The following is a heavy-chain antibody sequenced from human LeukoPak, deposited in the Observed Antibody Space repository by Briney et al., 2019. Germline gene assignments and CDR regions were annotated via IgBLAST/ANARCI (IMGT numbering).Heavy chain of an antibody. J-gene: IGHJ4*02. D-gene: IGHD3/OR15-3a*01. V-gene: IGHV4-38-2*02. CDR1: GYSISSGYY. CDR3: ARQTGSGLFILP. CDR2: IYHSGNT. Sequence: SETLSLTCSVSGYSISSGYYWGWIRQPPGKGLEWIGSIYHSGNTYYNASLKSQVSISIDTSKNQFSLRLTSVTAADTAVYYCARQTGSGLFILPGGQGTLVTVSS.